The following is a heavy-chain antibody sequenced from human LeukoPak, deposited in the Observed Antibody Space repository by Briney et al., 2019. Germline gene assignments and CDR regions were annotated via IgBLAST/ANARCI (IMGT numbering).Heavy chain of an antibody. CDR1: GVIFSNYA. CDR2: ISSRVDST. V-gene: IGHV3-23*01. Sequence: GGSLILSCAASGVIFSNYAMSWGRQVPGRGLEWVSTISSRVDSTYVADSVKGRFTISRNNSKNSLYLQMNTVRAKAPAVYYCVKGTSPDITVAPTVETWGPGTLVTVSS. D-gene: IGHD6-19*01. J-gene: IGHJ5*01. CDR3: VKGTSPDITVAPTVET.